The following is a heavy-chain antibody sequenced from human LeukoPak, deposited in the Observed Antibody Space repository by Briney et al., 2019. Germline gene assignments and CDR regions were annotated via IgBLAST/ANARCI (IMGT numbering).Heavy chain of an antibody. CDR3: ARDNDGPYSSSDY. CDR2: IKQDGSEK. CDR1: GFTFSSYW. Sequence: PGGSLRLSCAASGFTFSSYWMSWVRQAPGEGLEWVANIKQDGSEKYYVDSVKGRLTISRDNAKNSLYLQMNSLRAEDTAVYYCARDNDGPYSSSDYWGQGTLVTVSS. D-gene: IGHD6-6*01. J-gene: IGHJ4*02. V-gene: IGHV3-7*05.